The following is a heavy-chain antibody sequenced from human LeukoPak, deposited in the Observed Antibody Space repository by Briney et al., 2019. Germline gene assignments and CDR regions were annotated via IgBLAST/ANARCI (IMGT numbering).Heavy chain of an antibody. D-gene: IGHD2-21*02. CDR3: ARGGQLVVTAQAAFDI. J-gene: IGHJ3*02. V-gene: IGHV1-46*01. Sequence: ASVKVSCKASGYTFTSYYMHWVRQAPGQGLEWMGIINPSGGSTSYAQKFQGRVTMTRDTSTSTVYMELSGLRSEDTAVYYCARGGQLVVTAQAAFDIWGQGTMVTVSS. CDR2: INPSGGST. CDR1: GYTFTSYY.